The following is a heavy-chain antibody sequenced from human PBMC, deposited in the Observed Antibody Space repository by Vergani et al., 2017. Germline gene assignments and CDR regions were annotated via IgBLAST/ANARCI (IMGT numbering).Heavy chain of an antibody. V-gene: IGHV3-33*06. D-gene: IGHD1-26*01. CDR2: IWYDGSNK. Sequence: VQLLESGGGLVQPGGSLRLSCAASGFTFSSYGMHWVRQAPGKGLEWVAVIWYDGSNKYYADSVKGRFTISRDNSKNTLYLQMNSLRAEDTAVYYCAKATYEVGANPIDYWGQGTLVTVSS. J-gene: IGHJ4*02. CDR3: AKATYEVGANPIDY. CDR1: GFTFSSYG.